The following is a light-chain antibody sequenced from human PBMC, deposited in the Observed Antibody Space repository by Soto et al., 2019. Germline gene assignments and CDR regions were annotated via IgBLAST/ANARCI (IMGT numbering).Light chain of an antibody. CDR2: GAS. V-gene: IGKV3-15*01. CDR3: QQYNNWPPGPLT. CDR1: QSVSSN. J-gene: IGKJ4*01. Sequence: EIVMTQSPATLSVSPGERATLSCRASQSVSSNLAWYQQKPGQAPRLLIYGASTRATGIPARFSGSGSGTEFTLTISSLQSEDFAVYYCQQYNNWPPGPLTLGGGTKVEIK.